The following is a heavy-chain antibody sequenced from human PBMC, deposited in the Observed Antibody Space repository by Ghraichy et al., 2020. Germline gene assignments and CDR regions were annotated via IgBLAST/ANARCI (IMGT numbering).Heavy chain of an antibody. CDR3: AKGMTTVTTPVWASGLAVGAFDI. V-gene: IGHV3-23*01. D-gene: IGHD4-17*01. CDR1: GFTFSSYA. Sequence: GGSLRLSCAASGFTFSSYAMSWVRQAPGKGLEWVSAISGSGGSTYYADSVKGRFTISRDNSKNTLYLQMNSLRAEDTAVYYCAKGMTTVTTPVWASGLAVGAFDIWGQGTMVTVSS. CDR2: ISGSGGST. J-gene: IGHJ3*02.